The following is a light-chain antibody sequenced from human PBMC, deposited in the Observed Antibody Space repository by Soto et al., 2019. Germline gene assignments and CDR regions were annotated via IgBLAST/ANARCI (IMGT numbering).Light chain of an antibody. CDR2: DTS. CDR3: LLSYNAARV. Sequence: QAVVTQEPSLTGSPGGTVTLTCGSSTGAVTSNHHPYWFQQKAGQAPRTLIYDTSNKHSWTPARFSGSLLGDKAALTLSGAHHEDEAQYYCLLSYNAARVFGGGTKLTVL. J-gene: IGLJ2*01. V-gene: IGLV7-46*01. CDR1: TGAVTSNHH.